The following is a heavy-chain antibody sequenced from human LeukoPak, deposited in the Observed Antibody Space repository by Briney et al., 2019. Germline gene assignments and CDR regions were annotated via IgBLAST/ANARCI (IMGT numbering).Heavy chain of an antibody. V-gene: IGHV5-51*01. CDR2: IYPGDSDT. CDR1: GYRFTSYW. CDR3: ASSFSQWYFDY. D-gene: IGHD6-19*01. Sequence: GESLKISCKGSGYRFTSYWIGWVRQMPGKGLEWMGIIYPGDSDTRYNPSFQGQVTISADKSISTAYLQWSSLKASDTAMYYCASSFSQWYFDYWGQGTLVTVSS. J-gene: IGHJ4*02.